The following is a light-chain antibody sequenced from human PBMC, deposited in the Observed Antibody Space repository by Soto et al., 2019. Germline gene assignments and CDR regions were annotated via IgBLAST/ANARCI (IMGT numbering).Light chain of an antibody. Sequence: DTQKSPAPSSLSASLGDRVTITFPASQSISSYLNWYQQKPGKAPKLLIYAASSLQSGVPSRFSGSGSGTDFTLTISSLQPEDFATYYCQQSYSTPITFGQGTRLEIK. CDR3: QQSYSTPIT. J-gene: IGKJ5*01. CDR2: AAS. V-gene: IGKV1-39*01. CDR1: QSISSY.